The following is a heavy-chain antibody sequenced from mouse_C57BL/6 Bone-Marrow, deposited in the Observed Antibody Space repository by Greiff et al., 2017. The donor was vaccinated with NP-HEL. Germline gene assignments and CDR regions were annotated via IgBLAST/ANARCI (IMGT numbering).Heavy chain of an antibody. D-gene: IGHD1-1*01. Sequence: VQLKQSGPELVKPGASVKISCKASGYTFTDYYMNWVKQSHGKSLEWIGDINPNNGGTSYNQKFKGKATLTVDKSSSTAYMELRSLTSEDSAVYYCARDYYGSRYAMDYWGQGTSVTVSS. CDR1: GYTFTDYY. CDR2: INPNNGGT. J-gene: IGHJ4*01. CDR3: ARDYYGSRYAMDY. V-gene: IGHV1-26*01.